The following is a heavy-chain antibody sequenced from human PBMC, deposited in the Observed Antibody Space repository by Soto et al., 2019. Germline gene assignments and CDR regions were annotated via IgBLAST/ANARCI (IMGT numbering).Heavy chain of an antibody. J-gene: IGHJ4*02. V-gene: IGHV4-31*03. D-gene: IGHD2-2*01. Sequence: QVQLQESGPGLLKPSQPLSLTCPFPVGSFTSGGTSWSWIRKHPGKGLEWIGYIYYSGSTYYNPSLKSRVTISVDTSKNQFSLKLSSVTAADTAVYYCARSSTSANYFDYWGQGTLVTVSS. CDR1: VGSFTSGGTS. CDR2: IYYSGST. CDR3: ARSSTSANYFDY.